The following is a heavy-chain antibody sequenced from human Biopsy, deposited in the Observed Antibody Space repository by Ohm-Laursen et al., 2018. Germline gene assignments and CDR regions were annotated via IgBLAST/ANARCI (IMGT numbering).Heavy chain of an antibody. Sequence: SETLSLTCAVYCESFNGYYWSWIRQTPGKGLEWIGEINHSGRTNYNPSLKSRVTISVDTSKNQFSLKVRSVTAADTAVYYCVRGVDYYDPYHYYALDVWGQGTTVTVSS. CDR1: CESFNGYY. D-gene: IGHD3-22*01. CDR3: VRGVDYYDPYHYYALDV. CDR2: INHSGRT. J-gene: IGHJ6*02. V-gene: IGHV4-34*01.